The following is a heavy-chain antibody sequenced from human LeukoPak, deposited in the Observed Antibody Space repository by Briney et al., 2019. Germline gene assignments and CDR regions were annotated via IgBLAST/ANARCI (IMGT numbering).Heavy chain of an antibody. CDR3: AKAVGSFQH. CDR2: ISYDGSNK. J-gene: IGHJ1*01. V-gene: IGHV3-30*18. Sequence: GGSLRLSCAASGFTFSSYAMSWVRQAPGKGLEWVAVISYDGSNKYYADSVKGRFTISRDNSKNTLYLQMNSLRAEDTAVYYCAKAVGSFQHWGQGTLVTVSS. D-gene: IGHD3-10*01. CDR1: GFTFSSYA.